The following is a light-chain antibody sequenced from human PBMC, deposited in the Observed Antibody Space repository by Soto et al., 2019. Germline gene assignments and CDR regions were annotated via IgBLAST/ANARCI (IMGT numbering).Light chain of an antibody. CDR1: SGNIGAGYD. V-gene: IGLV1-40*01. CDR2: GNS. CDR3: QSYDSSLNGVV. Sequence: QSVLTQPPSVSGAPGQRVTISCTGSSGNIGAGYDVHWYQQLPGTAPKLLIYGNSNRPSGVPDRFSGSKSGTSASLAITGLQAEDEADYYCQSYDSSLNGVVFGGGTKLTVL. J-gene: IGLJ2*01.